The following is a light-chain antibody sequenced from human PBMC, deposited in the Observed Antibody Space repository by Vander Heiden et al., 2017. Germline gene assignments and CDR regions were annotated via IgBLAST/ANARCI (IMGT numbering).Light chain of an antibody. J-gene: IGKJ5*01. V-gene: IGKV4-1*01. CDR3: QQDVNTPIT. CDR1: QSVLYSYNNKNY. CDR2: WAS. Sequence: DIVLTQSPDSMAVSLGERATINCKSSQSVLYSYNNKNYLAWYQQKPRQPPKLLISWASTRESGVPDRFSGSGSGTDFTLTISSLQAEDVAVYHCQQDVNTPITFGQGTLMEIK.